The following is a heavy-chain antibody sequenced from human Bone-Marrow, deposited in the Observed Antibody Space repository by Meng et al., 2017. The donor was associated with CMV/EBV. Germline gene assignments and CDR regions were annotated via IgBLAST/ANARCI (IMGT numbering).Heavy chain of an antibody. CDR3: ARGRIQLYYYYYYGMDV. Sequence: ASVKVSCKASGYTFTGYYMHWVRQAPGQGLEWMGWINPNSGGTNYAQKFQGRVTMTRDTSISTAYMELSRLRSDDTAVYYCARGRIQLYYYYYYGMDVWGQGTTVTVSS. CDR2: INPNSGGT. V-gene: IGHV1-2*02. J-gene: IGHJ6*02. CDR1: GYTFTGYY. D-gene: IGHD5-18*01.